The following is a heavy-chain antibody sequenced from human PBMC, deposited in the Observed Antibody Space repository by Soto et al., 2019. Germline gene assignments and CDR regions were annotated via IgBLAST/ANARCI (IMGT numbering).Heavy chain of an antibody. CDR1: GFTFSNYS. Sequence: EVQLVESGGGLVKPGGSLRLSCAASGFTFSNYSLNWVRQAPGKGLEWVSFISSSSSYIYYADSVKGRFTISRDNAKNSLYLQMNSLRAEDTAIYDCARDLSSGSSWFYCGQVTLVTVSS. CDR2: ISSSSSYI. J-gene: IGHJ4*02. D-gene: IGHD6-13*01. CDR3: ARDLSSGSSWFY. V-gene: IGHV3-21*01.